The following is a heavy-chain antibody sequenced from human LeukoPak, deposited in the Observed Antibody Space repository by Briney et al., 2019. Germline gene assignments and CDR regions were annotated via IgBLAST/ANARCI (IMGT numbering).Heavy chain of an antibody. CDR3: ARDQDGYNWAPDY. J-gene: IGHJ4*02. V-gene: IGHV1-69*01. CDR2: IIPIFGTA. CDR1: GGTFSSYA. Sequence: SVKVSCKASGGTFSSYAISWVRQAPGQGLEWMGGIIPIFGTANYAQKFQGRVMITADESTSTAYMELSSLRSEDTAVYYCARDQDGYNWAPDYWGQGTLVTVSS. D-gene: IGHD5-24*01.